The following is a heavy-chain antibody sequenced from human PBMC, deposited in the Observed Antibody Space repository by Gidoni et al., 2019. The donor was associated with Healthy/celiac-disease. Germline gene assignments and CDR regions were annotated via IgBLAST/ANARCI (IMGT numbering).Heavy chain of an antibody. CDR3: AREGPSIAAAGKGDGMDV. CDR1: GFTFRSYD. V-gene: IGHV3-13*01. Sequence: EVQLVASGGGLVQPGGSLRLSCAASGFTFRSYDMHWVRQATGKGLEWVSAIGTAGDTYYPGSVKGRFTISRENAKNSLYLQMNSLRAGDTAVYYCAREGPSIAAAGKGDGMDVWGQGTTVTVSS. CDR2: IGTAGDT. J-gene: IGHJ6*02. D-gene: IGHD6-13*01.